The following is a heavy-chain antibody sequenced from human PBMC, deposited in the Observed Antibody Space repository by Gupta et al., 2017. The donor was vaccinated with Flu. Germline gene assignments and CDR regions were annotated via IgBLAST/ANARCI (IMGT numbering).Heavy chain of an antibody. J-gene: IGHJ4*02. CDR3: ARAWDVTVAGTFDY. Sequence: EVQLVESGGGLVKPGGSLRLSCAASGFTFSTYGMNWVRQAPGKGLEWVSSIRSSSSYIYYADSVKGRFTISRHNAKNFVYLQMNSLRAEDTAVYYCARAWDVTVAGTFDYWGQGTLVTVSS. CDR1: GFTFSTYG. V-gene: IGHV3-21*01. D-gene: IGHD6-19*01. CDR2: IRSSSSYI.